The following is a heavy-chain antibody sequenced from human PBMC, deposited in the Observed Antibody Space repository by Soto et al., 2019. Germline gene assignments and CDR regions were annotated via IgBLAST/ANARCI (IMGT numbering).Heavy chain of an antibody. J-gene: IGHJ5*02. CDR2: IYFSETT. Sequence: SETLSLTCNVSGASISSGDYYWSWIRQPPGKGLEWIGYIYFSETTSYNPSLKSRVTVSVDTSKKQFSLKLTSVTAADTAVYYCARGILTGYYPAGWFDPWGQGTLVTVSS. V-gene: IGHV4-30-4*01. CDR1: GASISSGDYY. CDR3: ARGILTGYYPAGWFDP. D-gene: IGHD3-9*01.